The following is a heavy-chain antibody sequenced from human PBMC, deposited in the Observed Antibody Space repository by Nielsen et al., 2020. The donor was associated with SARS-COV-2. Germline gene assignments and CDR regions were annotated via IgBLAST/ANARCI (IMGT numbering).Heavy chain of an antibody. D-gene: IGHD6-13*01. Sequence: ASVKVSCKASGYTFTGHYIHWVRQAPGQGLEWMGRINPNSAGTNYAQRFKGRVTLTTDTSISTAYMDLSRLRSDDTAVYYCARGVQLVSSPIDYWGQGTLVTVSS. CDR2: INPNSAGT. CDR1: GYTFTGHY. V-gene: IGHV1-2*06. CDR3: ARGVQLVSSPIDY. J-gene: IGHJ4*02.